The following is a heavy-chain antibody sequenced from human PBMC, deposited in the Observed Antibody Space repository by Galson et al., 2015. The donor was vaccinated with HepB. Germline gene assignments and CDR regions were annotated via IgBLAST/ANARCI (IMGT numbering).Heavy chain of an antibody. J-gene: IGHJ3*02. CDR1: GISFSDYA. Sequence: SLRLSCAFTGISFSDYAMSWFRQAPGKGLEWVGLIRPKVYGETTEYAASVSGRFTNSRDDSGKIAYLHMNSLKAEDTAVYSGRRAKGFGGGVNFYGFDIWGRGTMVTVSS. CDR3: RRAKGFGGGVNFYGFDI. V-gene: IGHV3-49*03. CDR2: IRPKVYGETT. D-gene: IGHD3-16*01.